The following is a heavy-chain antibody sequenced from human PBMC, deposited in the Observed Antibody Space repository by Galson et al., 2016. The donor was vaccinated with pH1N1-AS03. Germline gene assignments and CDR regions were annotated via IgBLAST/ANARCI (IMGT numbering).Heavy chain of an antibody. CDR3: GRGDTTWTRIIDY. J-gene: IGHJ4*02. Sequence: SLRLSCAASGFTFDDYAIHWVRHAPGKGLEWVSLINWDGSKTYLADSVKGRVTISRDNSRNSLYLQMNSLRAEDTALYYCGRGDTTWTRIIDYWGQGTLVTVSS. CDR1: GFTFDDYA. V-gene: IGHV3-43D*04. CDR2: INWDGSKT. D-gene: IGHD1-1*01.